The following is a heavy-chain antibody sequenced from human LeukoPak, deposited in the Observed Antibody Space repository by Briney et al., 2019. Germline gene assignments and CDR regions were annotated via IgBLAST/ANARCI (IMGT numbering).Heavy chain of an antibody. D-gene: IGHD6-13*01. CDR1: GGSISSGGYS. V-gene: IGHV4-30-4*07. J-gene: IGHJ4*02. Sequence: PSETLSLTCAVSGGSISSGGYSWSWIRQPPGKGLEWIGYIYYSGSTYYNPSLKSRGTISVDTSKNQFSLRLSSLTAADTAVYYCARGGGSSWDYYFDYRGQGTLVTVSS. CDR2: IYYSGST. CDR3: ARGGGSSWDYYFDY.